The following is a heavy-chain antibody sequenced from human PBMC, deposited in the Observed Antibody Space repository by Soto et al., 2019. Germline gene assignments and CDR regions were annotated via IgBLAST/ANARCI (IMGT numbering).Heavy chain of an antibody. D-gene: IGHD4-4*01. J-gene: IGHJ4*02. CDR3: ARTLGPQVTGYVDSDYRWTIDQ. CDR2: IYYSGST. CDR1: GGSISSYY. V-gene: IGHV4-59*08. Sequence: SETLSLTCNVSGGSISSYYWSWIRQPPGKGLEWIGYIYYSGSTNYNPSLKSRVTISVDTSKNQFFLRLTSVTAADTGVYFCARTLGPQVTGYVDSDYRWTIDQWGQGTLVTVSS.